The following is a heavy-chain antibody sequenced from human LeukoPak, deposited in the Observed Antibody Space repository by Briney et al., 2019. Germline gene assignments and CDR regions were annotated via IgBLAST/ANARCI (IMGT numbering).Heavy chain of an antibody. V-gene: IGHV3-21*01. J-gene: IGHJ6*02. CDR2: ISSSSSYI. Sequence: GGSLRLSCAASGFTFSSYSMNWVRQAPGKGLEWVSSISSSSSYIYYADSVKGRFTISRDNAKNSLYLQMNSLRAEDTAVYYCAKPLPTVTIGFGMDVWGQGTTVTVSS. CDR1: GFTFSSYS. CDR3: AKPLPTVTIGFGMDV. D-gene: IGHD4-17*01.